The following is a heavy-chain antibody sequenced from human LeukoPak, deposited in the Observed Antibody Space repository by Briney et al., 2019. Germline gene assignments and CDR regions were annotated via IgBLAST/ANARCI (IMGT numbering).Heavy chain of an antibody. Sequence: GGSLRLSCAASGFIFSHHWMHWVRQAPGKGLVWLSRINNDGSSTIYADSVKGRFTFSRDNAENTLFLEMSSLRVEDTAVYYCVRERNNFWSGHHSIFDSWGQGTLVTVSS. CDR3: VRERNNFWSGHHSIFDS. J-gene: IGHJ4*02. CDR1: GFIFSHHW. V-gene: IGHV3-74*01. D-gene: IGHD3-3*01. CDR2: INNDGSST.